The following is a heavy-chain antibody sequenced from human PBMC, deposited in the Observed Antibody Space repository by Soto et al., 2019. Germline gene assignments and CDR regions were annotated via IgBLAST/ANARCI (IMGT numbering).Heavy chain of an antibody. CDR3: ARFHVLRFLEWDKEEVYFYYYGMDV. CDR1: GYTFIGYY. V-gene: IGHV1-2*02. J-gene: IGHJ6*02. Sequence: ASVKVSCKASGYTFIGYYIDWVRQTPGQRLEGMEWINPNSGGTNDAQKFQGRVTMTRDTSISTAYLELSRLRSDDTAVYYCARFHVLRFLEWDKEEVYFYYYGMDVWGQGTTVTVS. CDR2: INPNSGGT. D-gene: IGHD3-3*01.